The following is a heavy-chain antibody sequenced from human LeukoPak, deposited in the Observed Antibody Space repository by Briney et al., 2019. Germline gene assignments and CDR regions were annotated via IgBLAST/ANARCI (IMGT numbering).Heavy chain of an antibody. V-gene: IGHV4-34*01. CDR1: GGSFSGYY. Sequence: SETLSLTCAVYGGSFSGYYWSWIRQPPGKGLEWIGEINHSGSTNYNPSLKSRVTISVDTSKNQFSLKLSSVTAADTAVYYCARGQRIAARRYFDNWGQGTLVTVSS. D-gene: IGHD6-6*01. CDR3: ARGQRIAARRYFDN. CDR2: INHSGST. J-gene: IGHJ4*02.